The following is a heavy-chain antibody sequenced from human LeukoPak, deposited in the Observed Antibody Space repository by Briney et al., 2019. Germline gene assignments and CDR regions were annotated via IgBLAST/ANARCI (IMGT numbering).Heavy chain of an antibody. CDR1: GFNFDNYA. V-gene: IGHV3-30*04. D-gene: IGHD5-12*01. Sequence: PGGSLRLSCVASGFNFDNYAMHWVRQPLGKGLEWVAVISHDERTKYYADSMKGRFTISRDNAKNTVYLQMNSLRAEDTAVYYCARGKYGGYFIDYWGQGTLVTVSS. J-gene: IGHJ4*02. CDR2: ISHDERTK. CDR3: ARGKYGGYFIDY.